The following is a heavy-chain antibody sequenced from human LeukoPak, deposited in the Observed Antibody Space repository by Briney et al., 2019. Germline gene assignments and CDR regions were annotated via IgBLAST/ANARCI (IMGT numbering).Heavy chain of an antibody. V-gene: IGHV7-4-1*02. Sequence: ASVKVSCKASGYTFTGNSINWLRQAPGQGLEWMGWINTNTGNLTYAQGFTGRFVFSLDTSVSTAYLQISSLKAEDTAVYYCARGTHIVHFDYWGRGTLVTVSS. J-gene: IGHJ4*01. CDR2: INTNTGNL. D-gene: IGHD2-21*01. CDR1: GYTFTGNS. CDR3: ARGTHIVHFDY.